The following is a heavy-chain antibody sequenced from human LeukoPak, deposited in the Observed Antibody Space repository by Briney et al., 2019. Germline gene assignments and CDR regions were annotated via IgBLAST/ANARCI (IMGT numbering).Heavy chain of an antibody. D-gene: IGHD3-10*01. CDR3: AKDRAYGSGSYYNGLLDY. V-gene: IGHV3-30*18. Sequence: GGSLRLSCAASGSTFSSYGMHWVRQAPGKGLEWVAVISYDGSNKYYADSVKGRFTISRDNSKNTLYLQMNSLRAEDTAVYYCAKDRAYGSGSYYNGLLDYWGQGTLVTVSS. CDR1: GSTFSSYG. CDR2: ISYDGSNK. J-gene: IGHJ4*02.